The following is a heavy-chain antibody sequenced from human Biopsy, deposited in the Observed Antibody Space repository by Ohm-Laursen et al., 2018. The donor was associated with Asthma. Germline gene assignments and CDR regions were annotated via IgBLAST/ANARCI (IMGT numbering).Heavy chain of an antibody. V-gene: IGHV1-69*13. CDR1: GGTFNTYV. Sequence: SVKVSCNTLGGTFNTYVIGWVRQAPGQGLEWMGGVNSVFGTTTYPQKFQDRVTITADDSTSTVYMELSSLRSEDTAVYYCARKAGSCISRTCYSLDFWGQGTLVTVSS. J-gene: IGHJ4*02. D-gene: IGHD2-2*01. CDR3: ARKAGSCISRTCYSLDF. CDR2: VNSVFGTT.